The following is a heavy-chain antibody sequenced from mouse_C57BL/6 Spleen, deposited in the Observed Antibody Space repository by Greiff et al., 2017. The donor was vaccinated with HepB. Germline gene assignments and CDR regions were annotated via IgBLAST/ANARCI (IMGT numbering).Heavy chain of an antibody. D-gene: IGHD1-1*01. J-gene: IGHJ2*01. CDR3: ARYYYGSLFDY. CDR1: GYTFTDYY. Sequence: EVQLQQSGPELVKPGASVKISCKASGYTFTDYYMNWVKQSHGKSLEWIGDINPNNGGTSYNQKFKGKATLTVDKSSSTAYMELRSLTSEDSAVYYGARYYYGSLFDYWGQGTTLTVSS. CDR2: INPNNGGT. V-gene: IGHV1-26*01.